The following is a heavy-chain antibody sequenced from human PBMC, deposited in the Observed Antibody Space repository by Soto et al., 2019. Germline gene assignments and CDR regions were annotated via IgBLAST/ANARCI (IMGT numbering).Heavy chain of an antibody. Sequence: PSETLSLTCTVSGDSITTHYWSWVRQPPGKGLEWIGYIYYSGSTNYNPSLKSRVTISVDTSKNQFSLKLSSVTAADTAVYYCARVPDYWGQVILVTVSS. CDR1: GDSITTHY. CDR2: IYYSGST. J-gene: IGHJ4*02. D-gene: IGHD2-2*01. V-gene: IGHV4-59*11. CDR3: ARVPDY.